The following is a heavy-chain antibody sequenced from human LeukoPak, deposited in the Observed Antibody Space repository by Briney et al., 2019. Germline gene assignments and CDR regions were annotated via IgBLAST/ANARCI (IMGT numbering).Heavy chain of an antibody. D-gene: IGHD3-9*01. CDR3: AKSAQYDFLTGYYSS. CDR1: GYIFTGYY. J-gene: IGHJ4*02. V-gene: IGHV1-2*02. Sequence: PQASVEVSCKASGYIFTGYYIHWVRQAPGQGLEWMGWINPNSGGTNFAQKFQGRVTMTRDTSISTAYMELRRLRSDDTAVYFCAKSAQYDFLTGYYSSWGQGTLVTVSS. CDR2: INPNSGGT.